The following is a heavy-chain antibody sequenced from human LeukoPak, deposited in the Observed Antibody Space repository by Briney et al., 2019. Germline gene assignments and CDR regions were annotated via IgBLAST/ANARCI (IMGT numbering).Heavy chain of an antibody. Sequence: GGSLRLSCAASRFTFSNYPMTWVRQAPGKGLEWVSTIDDSGVDTHYADSVKGRFTISRDNSKNTLHLQLTSLRADDTAVYYCATQWLGDLDHPHWGQGTLVTVSS. D-gene: IGHD3-10*01. CDR3: ATQWLGDLDHPH. V-gene: IGHV3-23*01. CDR2: IDDSGVDT. CDR1: RFTFSNYP. J-gene: IGHJ4*02.